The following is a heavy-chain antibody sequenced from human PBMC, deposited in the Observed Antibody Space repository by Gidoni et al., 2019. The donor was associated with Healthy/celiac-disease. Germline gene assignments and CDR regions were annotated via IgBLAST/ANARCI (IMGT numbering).Heavy chain of an antibody. CDR2: ISSSSSTL. J-gene: IGHJ6*02. CDR1: GFPFSSSS. V-gene: IGHV3-48*02. CDR3: ASAYYDFWSGYGYYYYGMDV. D-gene: IGHD3-3*01. Sequence: EVKLVESGGGLVQPGGTLSSSGTAYGFPFSSSSRKCGRQAPGKGLEWVSYISSSSSTLYYADSVKGRFTISRDNAKNSLYLHMNSLRDEDTAVYYCASAYYDFWSGYGYYYYGMDVWGQGTTVTVSS.